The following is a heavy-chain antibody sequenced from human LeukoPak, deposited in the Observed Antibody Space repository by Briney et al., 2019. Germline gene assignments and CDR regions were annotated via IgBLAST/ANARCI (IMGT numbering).Heavy chain of an antibody. V-gene: IGHV3-23*01. Sequence: GGSLRLSCGASRFXFSSYAMSWVRQAPGKGLEWVSTISGRGDSTYYADSVKGRFTISRDNSRNTLYLQMNTLRAEDTAVYYCAKAIAAPVWYFDLWGRGTLVTVSS. CDR2: ISGRGDST. J-gene: IGHJ2*01. D-gene: IGHD6-13*01. CDR3: AKAIAAPVWYFDL. CDR1: RFXFSSYA.